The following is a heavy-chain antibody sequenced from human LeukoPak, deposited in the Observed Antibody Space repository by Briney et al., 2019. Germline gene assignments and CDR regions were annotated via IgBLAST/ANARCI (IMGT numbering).Heavy chain of an antibody. CDR3: ARGPQAGNFDY. V-gene: IGHV4-30-4*01. CDR1: GGSISSGDYY. D-gene: IGHD6-13*01. J-gene: IGHJ4*02. Sequence: SQTLSLTCTVSGGSISSGDYYWSWIRQPPGKGLEWIGYIYYSGSTYYNPSLKSRVTISVDTSKNQFSLKLNSVTAADTAVYYCARGPQAGNFDYWGQGTLVTVSS. CDR2: IYYSGST.